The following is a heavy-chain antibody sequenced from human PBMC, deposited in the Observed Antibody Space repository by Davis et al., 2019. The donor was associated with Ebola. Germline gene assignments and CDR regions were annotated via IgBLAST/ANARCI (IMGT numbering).Heavy chain of an antibody. V-gene: IGHV3-23*01. CDR2: ISGSGGST. D-gene: IGHD2-15*01. CDR1: GFTFSSYG. CDR3: AKRGAYCSGGSCYSD. Sequence: GESLKISCAASGFTFSSYGMHWVRQAPGKGLEWVSAISGSGGSTYYADSVKGRFTISRDNSKNTLYLQMNSLRAEDTAVYYCAKRGAYCSGGSCYSDWGQGTMVTVSS. J-gene: IGHJ3*01.